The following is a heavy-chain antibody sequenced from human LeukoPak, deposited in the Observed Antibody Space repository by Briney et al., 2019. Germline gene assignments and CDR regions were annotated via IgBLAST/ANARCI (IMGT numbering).Heavy chain of an antibody. CDR1: GFTFSSYA. CDR3: ARAYYDFWSGYYTYYYYYYMDV. D-gene: IGHD3-3*01. V-gene: IGHV3-30-3*01. CDR2: ISYDGSNK. Sequence: GGSLRLSCAASGFTFSSYAMHWVRQAPGKGLEWEAVISYDGSNKYYADSVKGRFTISRDNSKNTLYLQMNSLRAEDTAVYYCARAYYDFWSGYYTYYYYYYMDVWGKGTTVTVSS. J-gene: IGHJ6*03.